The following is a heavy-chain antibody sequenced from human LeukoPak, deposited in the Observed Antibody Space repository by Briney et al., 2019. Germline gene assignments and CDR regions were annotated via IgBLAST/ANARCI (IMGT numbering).Heavy chain of an antibody. D-gene: IGHD3-10*01. CDR3: ARVRSGSGNDYYYYMDV. CDR1: GYTFTSYG. Sequence: ASVKVSCKASGYTFTSYGISWVRQAPGQGLEWMGWISAYNGNTNYAQKLQGRVTMTTDTSTSTAYMELRSLRSDDTAVYYCARVRSGSGNDYYYYMDVWGKGTTVTVSS. V-gene: IGHV1-18*01. CDR2: ISAYNGNT. J-gene: IGHJ6*03.